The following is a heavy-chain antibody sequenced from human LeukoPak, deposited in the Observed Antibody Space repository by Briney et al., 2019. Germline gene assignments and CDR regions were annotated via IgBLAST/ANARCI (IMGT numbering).Heavy chain of an antibody. Sequence: KTGGSLRLSCAASGFTFSSYSMNWVRQAPGKGLEWVSSISSSSSYIYYADSVKGRFTISRDNAKNSLYLQMNSLRAEDTAVYYCARAMDGSSGYPFPFDYWGQGTLVTVSS. CDR1: GFTFSSYS. V-gene: IGHV3-21*01. CDR3: ARAMDGSSGYPFPFDY. D-gene: IGHD3-22*01. CDR2: ISSSSSYI. J-gene: IGHJ4*02.